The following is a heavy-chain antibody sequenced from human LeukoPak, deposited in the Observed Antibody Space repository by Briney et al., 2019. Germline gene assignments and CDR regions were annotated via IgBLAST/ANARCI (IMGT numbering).Heavy chain of an antibody. Sequence: GGSLRLSCAASIFTFSNYNMNWVRQAPGKGLEWISFISSSGETRHYADSVKGRFTISRDNARNSLYLQVNSLRDEATAVSYCARGCSGSKGDEGPPFEIWGQGTMVTVSS. J-gene: IGHJ3*02. CDR2: ISSSGETR. CDR1: IFTFSNYN. D-gene: IGHD2-15*01. V-gene: IGHV3-48*02. CDR3: ARGCSGSKGDEGPPFEI.